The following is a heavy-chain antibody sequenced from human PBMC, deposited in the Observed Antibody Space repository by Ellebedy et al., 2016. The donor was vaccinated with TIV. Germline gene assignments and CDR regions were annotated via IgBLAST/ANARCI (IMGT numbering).Heavy chain of an antibody. CDR1: GFTFSSYA. CDR3: ARDNQQPFDY. J-gene: IGHJ4*02. V-gene: IGHV3-30-3*01. D-gene: IGHD6-13*01. CDR2: ISYDGSNK. Sequence: GESLKISXAASGFTFSSYAMSWVRQAPGKGLEWVAVISYDGSNKYYADSVKGRFTISRDNSKNTLYLQMNSLRAEDTAVYYCARDNQQPFDYWGQGTLVTVSS.